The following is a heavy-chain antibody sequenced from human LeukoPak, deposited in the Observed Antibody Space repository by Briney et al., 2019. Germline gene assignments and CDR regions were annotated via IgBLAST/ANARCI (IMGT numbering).Heavy chain of an antibody. D-gene: IGHD4-11*01. CDR3: ARAYYSNYKGYYMDV. CDR1: GFIVSNYG. Sequence: GGSLRLSCAASGFIVSNYGMHWVRQAPGKGLEWVAFIRYDGNDKKYADSVKGQFTISRDNSKNTLYLQMNSLRAEDTAVYYCARAYYSNYKGYYMDVWGKGTTVTVSS. V-gene: IGHV3-30*02. J-gene: IGHJ6*03. CDR2: IRYDGNDK.